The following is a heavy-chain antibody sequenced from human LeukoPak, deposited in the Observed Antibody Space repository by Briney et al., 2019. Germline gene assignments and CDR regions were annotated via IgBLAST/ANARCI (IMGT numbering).Heavy chain of an antibody. D-gene: IGHD6-13*01. Sequence: GGSLRLSCAASGFTFSSYAMSWVRQAPGTGLEWVSAISGSGGSTYYADSVKGRFTISRDNSKNTLYLQMNSLRAEDAAVYYCAKTPRGSSWYGRYFQHWGQGTLVTVSS. V-gene: IGHV3-23*01. CDR3: AKTPRGSSWYGRYFQH. CDR1: GFTFSSYA. CDR2: ISGSGGST. J-gene: IGHJ1*01.